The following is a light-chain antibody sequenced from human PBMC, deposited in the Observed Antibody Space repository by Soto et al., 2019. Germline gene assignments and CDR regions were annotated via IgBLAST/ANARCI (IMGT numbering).Light chain of an antibody. J-gene: IGLJ7*01. V-gene: IGLV6-57*03. Sequence: NFMLTQPHSVSESPGKTVTISCTRSSGSIASNYVQWYQQRPGSAPTTVIYEDNQRHSGVPDRFSGSIDSSSNSASLTISGLKTADEADYYCQSYDSSNAVFGGGTQLTVL. CDR1: SGSIASNY. CDR3: QSYDSSNAV. CDR2: EDN.